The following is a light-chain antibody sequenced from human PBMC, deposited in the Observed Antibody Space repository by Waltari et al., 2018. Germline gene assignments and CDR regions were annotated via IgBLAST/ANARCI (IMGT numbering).Light chain of an antibody. CDR3: QQSYRTPPLT. V-gene: IGKV1-39*01. CDR1: QSIRGY. J-gene: IGKJ4*01. CDR2: ATS. Sequence: DIQMTQSPSSLSASVGDRVTITRRAIQSIRGYLNLYQQKPGKAPKVLIYATSSLQSGVPSRFSGSGSGTDFTLTISSLQPEDFATYYCQQSYRTPPLTFGGGTKVEIK.